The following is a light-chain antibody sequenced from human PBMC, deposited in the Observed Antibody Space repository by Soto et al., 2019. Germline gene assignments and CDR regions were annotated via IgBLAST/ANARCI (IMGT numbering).Light chain of an antibody. Sequence: IQLTQSPSSLSASLGDRVTITCRASQGISSYLAWYQQKPGKAPKLLIYAASTFQSGVPSRFSGSESGTDFTLTISSLQPEDFATYYCQQLNSYPWTFGQGTKV. J-gene: IGKJ1*01. CDR1: QGISSY. CDR3: QQLNSYPWT. V-gene: IGKV1-9*01. CDR2: AAS.